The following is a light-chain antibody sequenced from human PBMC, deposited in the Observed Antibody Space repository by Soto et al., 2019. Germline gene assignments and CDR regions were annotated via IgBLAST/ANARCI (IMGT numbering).Light chain of an antibody. CDR1: QSVASN. Sequence: IVMTQSPVTLSVSPGEGAALSCRASQSVASNLAWYQQRPGQAPRLLIYAASTRVTGIPARFSGSGSGTEFTLTIGGLQHEDFAVYYCQQYDTCPLYTFGQGTQLQI. V-gene: IGKV3-15*01. CDR2: AAS. J-gene: IGKJ2*01. CDR3: QQYDTCPLYT.